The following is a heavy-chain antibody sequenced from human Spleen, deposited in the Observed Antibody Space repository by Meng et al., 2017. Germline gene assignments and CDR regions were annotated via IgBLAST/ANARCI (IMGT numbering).Heavy chain of an antibody. CDR3: ARVDNGAY. V-gene: IGHV4-38-2*02. CDR2: IYHSGST. J-gene: IGHJ4*02. CDR1: GYSISSGYY. Sequence: SETLSLTCTVSGYSISSGYYWGWIRQPPGKGLEWIGSIYHSGSTYYNPSLKSRVTISVDTSKNQFSLKLSSVTAADTAVYYCARVDNGAYWGQGTLVTVSS. D-gene: IGHD2-8*01.